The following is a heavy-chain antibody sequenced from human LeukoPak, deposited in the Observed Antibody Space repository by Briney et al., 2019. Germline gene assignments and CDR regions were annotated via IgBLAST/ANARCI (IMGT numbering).Heavy chain of an antibody. D-gene: IGHD3-22*01. CDR2: INPNSGGT. Sequence: GASVKVSCKASGSTFTGYYMHWVRQAPGQGLEWMGRINPNSGGTNYAKKFQGRVTMTRDTSISTAYMELSRLRSDDTAVYYCARDQGSGLYNYWGQGTLVTVSS. V-gene: IGHV1-2*06. J-gene: IGHJ4*02. CDR3: ARDQGSGLYNY. CDR1: GSTFTGYY.